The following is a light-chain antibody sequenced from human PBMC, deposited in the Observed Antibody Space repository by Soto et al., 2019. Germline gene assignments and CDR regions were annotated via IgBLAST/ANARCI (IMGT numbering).Light chain of an antibody. CDR1: QSVRSNY. V-gene: IGKV3-20*01. CDR2: GAS. Sequence: EIVLTQSPGTLSLSPGERATLSCRASQSVRSNYLAWYQQKPGQGPRLLIYGASSRATGIPDRFSGTASGTDFTLTSSRLEPEDFAVYSCQHYRGSPYTFGQGTKLEIK. J-gene: IGKJ2*01. CDR3: QHYRGSPYT.